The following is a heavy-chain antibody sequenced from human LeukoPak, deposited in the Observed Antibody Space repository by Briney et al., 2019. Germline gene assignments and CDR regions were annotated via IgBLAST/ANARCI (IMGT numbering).Heavy chain of an antibody. CDR1: GYTFTNYY. J-gene: IGHJ4*02. CDR2: LDPKSGGT. Sequence: GASVKVSCMASGYTFTNYYIHWVRQAPGQGPEWMGWLDPKSGGTKYAQRFQGRVTMTWDTSISTAYMDLARLRSDDTAVYYCAVGLDIAMPGKVPTGWGQGTLVTVSS. D-gene: IGHD6-19*01. CDR3: AVGLDIAMPGKVPTG. V-gene: IGHV1-2*02.